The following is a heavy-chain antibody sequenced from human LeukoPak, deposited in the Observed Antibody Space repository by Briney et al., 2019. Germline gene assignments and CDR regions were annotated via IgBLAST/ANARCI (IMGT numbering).Heavy chain of an antibody. V-gene: IGHV3-33*01. CDR1: GFTFSSYG. CDR3: ASIPAPASH. CDR2: IWYDGSNK. J-gene: IGHJ4*02. D-gene: IGHD2-21*01. Sequence: GRSLRLSCAASGFTFSSYGMHWVRQAPGKGLGWVAVIWYDGSNKYYADSVKGRFTISRDNSKNTLYLQMNSLRAEDTAVYYCASIPAPASHWGQGTLVTVSS.